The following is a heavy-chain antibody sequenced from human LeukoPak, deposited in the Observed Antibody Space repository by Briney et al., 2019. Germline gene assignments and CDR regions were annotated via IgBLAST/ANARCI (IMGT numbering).Heavy chain of an antibody. Sequence: ASVKVSCKASGYTFTSYAMHWVRQAPGQRLEWMGWINAGNGNTKYSQEFQGRVTITRDTSASTAYMELSSLRSEDMAVYYCARDWHGSGSYIAFDIWGQGTMVTVSS. J-gene: IGHJ3*02. CDR1: GYTFTSYA. CDR2: INAGNGNT. V-gene: IGHV1-3*03. D-gene: IGHD3-10*01. CDR3: ARDWHGSGSYIAFDI.